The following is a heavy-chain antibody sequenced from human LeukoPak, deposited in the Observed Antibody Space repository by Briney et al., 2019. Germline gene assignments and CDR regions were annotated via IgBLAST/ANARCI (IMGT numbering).Heavy chain of an antibody. J-gene: IGHJ4*02. CDR1: GFTFSSYG. Sequence: GGSLRLSCAASGFTFSSYGMHWVRQAPGKGLEWVAFIRYDGSNKYYADSVKGRFTISRDNSKNTLYLQMKSLRAEDTAVYYCAKDPSLPYYFDYWGQGTLVTVSS. CDR3: AKDPSLPYYFDY. V-gene: IGHV3-30*02. CDR2: IRYDGSNK.